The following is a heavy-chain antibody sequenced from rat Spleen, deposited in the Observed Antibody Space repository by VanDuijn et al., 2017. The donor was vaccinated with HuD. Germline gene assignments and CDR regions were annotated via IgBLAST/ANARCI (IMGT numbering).Heavy chain of an antibody. D-gene: IGHD1-9*01. CDR2: IRTGGGNT. V-gene: IGHV5S13*01. Sequence: EVQLVESGGGLVQPGRSLKLSCAASGFTFSDYYMAWVRQAPTKGLEWVASIRTGGGNTYYRASVKGRFTISRDNAKNTQYLQMDSLRSEDTATYYCARRHYGYTDYFDYWGQGVMVTVSS. CDR3: ARRHYGYTDYFDY. CDR1: GFTFSDYY. J-gene: IGHJ2*01.